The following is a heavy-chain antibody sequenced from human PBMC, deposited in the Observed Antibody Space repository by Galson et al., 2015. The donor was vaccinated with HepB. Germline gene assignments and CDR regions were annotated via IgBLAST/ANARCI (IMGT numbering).Heavy chain of an antibody. CDR1: GFSFSSYW. D-gene: IGHD3-16*02. J-gene: IGHJ4*02. CDR2: IKQDESEK. Sequence: SLRLSCAASGFSFSSYWMSWVRQAPGKGLEWVAYIKQDESEKYYVDSVKGRFTISRDNAKNSLYLQMNSLRAEDTAVYYCAVLDCVWGSYRSSWGQGTLVTVSS. CDR3: AVLDCVWGSYRSS. V-gene: IGHV3-7*01.